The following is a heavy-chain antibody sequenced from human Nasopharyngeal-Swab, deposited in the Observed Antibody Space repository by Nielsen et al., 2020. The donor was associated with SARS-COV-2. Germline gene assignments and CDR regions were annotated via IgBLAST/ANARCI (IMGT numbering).Heavy chain of an antibody. CDR1: GYTFTSYG. CDR2: ISAYNGNT. D-gene: IGHD3-10*01. V-gene: IGHV1-18*01. J-gene: IGHJ6*02. CDR3: ARDKGLWFREFQTHYYYYGMDV. Sequence: ASVKVSCKASGYTFTSYGIIWVRQAPGQGLEWMGWISAYNGNTNYAQKPQGRVTMTTDTSTSTAYMELRSLRSDDTAVYYCARDKGLWFREFQTHYYYYGMDVWGQGTTVTVSS.